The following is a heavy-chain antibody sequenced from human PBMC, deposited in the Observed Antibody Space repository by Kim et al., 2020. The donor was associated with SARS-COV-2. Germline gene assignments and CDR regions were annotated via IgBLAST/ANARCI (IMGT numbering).Heavy chain of an antibody. CDR3: ARGDPRDY. CDR1: GYTFTNYA. CDR2: INTKTGNP. V-gene: IGHV7-4-1*02. J-gene: IGHJ4*02. Sequence: ASVKVSCKAYGYTFTNYAMNWVRQAPGQGLEWVGWINTKTGNPTYAQGFTGRFVFSLDTSVRTSYLKISSLKTEDTAVYYCARGDPRDYWGQGTLVTVSS.